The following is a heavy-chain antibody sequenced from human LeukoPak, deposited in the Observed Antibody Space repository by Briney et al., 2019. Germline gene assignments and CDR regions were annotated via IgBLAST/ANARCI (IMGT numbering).Heavy chain of an antibody. CDR3: ASRPLWAIDY. CDR2: IYYSGST. J-gene: IGHJ4*02. V-gene: IGHV4-30-4*08. D-gene: IGHD3-16*01. CDR1: GGSLSSGVYY. Sequence: PSETLSLTCTVSGGSLSSGVYYWSWIRQHPGKGLEWIGYIYYSGSTYYNPSLKSRVTISIDTSKNQFSLRLSSVTAADTAVYYCASRPLWAIDYWGQGTLVTVSS.